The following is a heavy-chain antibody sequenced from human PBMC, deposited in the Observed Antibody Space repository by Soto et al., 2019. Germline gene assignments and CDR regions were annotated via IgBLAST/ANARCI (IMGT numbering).Heavy chain of an antibody. V-gene: IGHV3-33*01. CDR3: AGVQLPAAATYYDF. D-gene: IGHD2-15*01. CDR2: IWFDGSNK. CDR1: GFTFSSYA. Sequence: QVHLVESGGGVVQPGGSLRLSCAASGFTFSSYAIHWVRQAPGKGLEWVSIIWFDGSNKYYAESVKGRFSISRDNSKSTAFVPMNSLRAEERAVYYCAGVQLPAAATYYDFWGQATVVIVSS. J-gene: IGHJ4*02.